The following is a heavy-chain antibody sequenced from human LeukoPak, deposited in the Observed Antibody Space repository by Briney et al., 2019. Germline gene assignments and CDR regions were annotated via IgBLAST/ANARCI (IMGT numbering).Heavy chain of an antibody. Sequence: SETLSLTCTVSGGSISSSSYYWGWIRQPPGKGLEWIGSIYYSGSTYYNPSLKSRVTISVDTSKNQFSLKLSSVTAADTAVYYCATPCTSRYTRSQYFQHWGQGTLVTVSS. J-gene: IGHJ1*01. V-gene: IGHV4-39*07. CDR3: ATPCTSRYTRSQYFQH. D-gene: IGHD2-2*02. CDR2: IYYSGST. CDR1: GGSISSSSYY.